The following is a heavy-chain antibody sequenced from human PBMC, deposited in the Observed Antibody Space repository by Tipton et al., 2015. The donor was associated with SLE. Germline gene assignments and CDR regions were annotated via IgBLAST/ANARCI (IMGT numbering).Heavy chain of an antibody. CDR1: GFTFSDHY. J-gene: IGHJ6*02. V-gene: IGHV3-72*01. CDR3: ARSYSGSQRFYYYYGMDV. Sequence: SLRLSCAASGFTFSDHYMDWVRQAPGKGLEWVGRTRNKANSYTTEYAASVKGRFTISRDDSKNSLYLQMNSLKTEDTAVYYCARSYSGSQRFYYYYGMDVWGQGTTVTVSS. D-gene: IGHD1-26*01. CDR2: TRNKANSYTT.